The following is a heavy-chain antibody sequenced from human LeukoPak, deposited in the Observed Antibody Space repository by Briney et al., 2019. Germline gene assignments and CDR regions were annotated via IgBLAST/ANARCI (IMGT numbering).Heavy chain of an antibody. J-gene: IGHJ4*02. V-gene: IGHV3-7*01. Sequence: GGSLRLSCAASGFTFSRYWMNWVRQAPGKGLEWVANIKQDGSEKYYVDSVKGRFTISRDNAKISLYPQMNSLRAEDTAIYYCARSAGSSGWYEGYYFDYWGQGTLVTVSS. CDR1: GFTFSRYW. CDR2: IKQDGSEK. CDR3: ARSAGSSGWYEGYYFDY. D-gene: IGHD6-13*01.